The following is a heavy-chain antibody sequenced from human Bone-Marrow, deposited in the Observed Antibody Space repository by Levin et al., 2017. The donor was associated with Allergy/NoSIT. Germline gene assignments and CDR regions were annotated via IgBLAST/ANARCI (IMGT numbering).Heavy chain of an antibody. V-gene: IGHV4/OR15-8*01. CDR2: IYHNGSS. J-gene: IGHJ5*02. CDR3: ARVPGAMLGPASWFEP. D-gene: IGHD1-26*01. Sequence: ASETLSLTFAVSGASISSNNWWSWVRQPPGKGLECIGEIYHNGSSSYNPSLKSRVTMSVDKAKNQFSLKLTSVTAADTAVYYCARVPGAMLGPASWFEPWGQGTLVTVSS. CDR1: GASISSNNW.